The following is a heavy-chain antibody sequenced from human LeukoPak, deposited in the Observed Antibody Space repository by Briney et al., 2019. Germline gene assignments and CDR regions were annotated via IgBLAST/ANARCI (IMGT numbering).Heavy chain of an antibody. CDR1: GGSIRGYF. Sequence: SETLSLTCTVSGGSIRGYFWTWIRQPPGKGPEWIGYIYYSGSTNYNPSLKSRVTIAVDTSKNQFSLRLNSVTAADTAVYYCAMAYSSSWYYFDYWGQGTLVTVSS. D-gene: IGHD6-13*01. V-gene: IGHV4-59*01. J-gene: IGHJ4*02. CDR2: IYYSGST. CDR3: AMAYSSSWYYFDY.